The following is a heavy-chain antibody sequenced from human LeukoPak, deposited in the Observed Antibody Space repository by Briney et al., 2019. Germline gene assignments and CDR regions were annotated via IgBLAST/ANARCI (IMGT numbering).Heavy chain of an antibody. D-gene: IGHD3-10*01. Sequence: SETLSLTCTVSGGSITNYYWSWIRQPPGKGLEWIGYVYYSGSTNYNPSLKSRVTISVDTSKNQFSLKLSSVTAADTAVYYCAATMVRGVHTHFDYWGQGTLVTASS. V-gene: IGHV4-59*08. CDR2: VYYSGST. CDR1: GGSITNYY. CDR3: AATMVRGVHTHFDY. J-gene: IGHJ4*02.